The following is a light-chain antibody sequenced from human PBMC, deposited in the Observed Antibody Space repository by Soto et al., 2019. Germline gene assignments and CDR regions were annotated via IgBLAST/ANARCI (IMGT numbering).Light chain of an antibody. J-gene: IGLJ1*01. CDR1: KSNIETNY. Sequence: QSVLTQPPSSSGTPGQRVTISCSGSKSNIETNYVYWYQQIPGTAPQLLMYRNNERPSGVPVRFSASKSGTSASLAISGLRSGDEADYYCQSYDSSLSEEVFGTGTKLTVL. CDR3: QSYDSSLSEEV. CDR2: RNN. V-gene: IGLV1-47*01.